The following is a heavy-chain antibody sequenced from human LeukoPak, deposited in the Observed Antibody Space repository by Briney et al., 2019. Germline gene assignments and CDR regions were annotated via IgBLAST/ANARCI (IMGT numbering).Heavy chain of an antibody. CDR2: INPNSGGT. Sequence: GASVKVSCKASGYTFTGYYMHWVRQAPGQGLEWMGWINPNSGGTNYAQKFQGRVTMTRDTSISTAYMELSRLRSDDTAVYYLAGKWVGGSYSSSFDYWGQGTLVTVSS. V-gene: IGHV1-2*02. J-gene: IGHJ4*02. D-gene: IGHD1-26*01. CDR1: GYTFTGYY. CDR3: AGKWVGGSYSSSFDY.